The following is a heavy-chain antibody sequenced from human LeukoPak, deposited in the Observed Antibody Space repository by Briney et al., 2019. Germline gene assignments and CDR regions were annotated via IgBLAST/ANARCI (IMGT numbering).Heavy chain of an antibody. J-gene: IGHJ4*02. CDR2: ISSSSSYI. CDR3: ARDTYYYDSSGYYYPGGCDY. V-gene: IGHV3-21*01. CDR1: GFTFSSYS. Sequence: GGSLRLSCAASGFTFSSYSMNWVRQAPGKGLECVSSISSSSSYIYFADSVQGRFTISRDNSKNTLYLQMNSLRAEDTAVYYCARDTYYYDSSGYYYPGGCDYWGQGTLVTVSS. D-gene: IGHD3-22*01.